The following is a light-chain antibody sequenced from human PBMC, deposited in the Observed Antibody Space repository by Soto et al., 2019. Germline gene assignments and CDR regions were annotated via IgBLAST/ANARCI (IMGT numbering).Light chain of an antibody. V-gene: IGKV3-15*01. CDR1: QSVSNDF. CDR3: QQYNNWPPVT. J-gene: IGKJ3*01. Sequence: IVLTQSPVILSLSPGERSTLSFRASQSVSNDFLAWYQQQPGQAPRLLVYGASTRATGIPARFSGSGSGTEFTLTISSLQSEDFAVYFCQQYNNWPPVTFGPGTKVDIK. CDR2: GAS.